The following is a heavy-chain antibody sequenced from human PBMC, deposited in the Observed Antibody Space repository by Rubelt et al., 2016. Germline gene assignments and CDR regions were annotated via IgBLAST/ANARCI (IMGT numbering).Heavy chain of an antibody. CDR2: ISGSGGCT. CDR1: GFTFSSFG. CDR3: ATQQQLVRRYFDY. D-gene: IGHD6-13*01. Sequence: EVQLVESGGGLVQPGGSLRLSCAASGFTFSSFGMSWVRQAPGKGLQWVSSISGSGGCTYYADSVKGRFTISRDNSKNTRYLQMTSLRAEDTAVYYWATQQQLVRRYFDYWGQGTLVTVSS. V-gene: IGHV3-23*04. J-gene: IGHJ4*02.